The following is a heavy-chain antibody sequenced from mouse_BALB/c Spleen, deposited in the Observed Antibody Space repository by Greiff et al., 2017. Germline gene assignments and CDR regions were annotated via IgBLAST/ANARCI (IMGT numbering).Heavy chain of an antibody. CDR1: GFTFSSYA. CDR2: ISSGGST. CDR3: AREIYYAWFAY. V-gene: IGHV5-6-5*01. J-gene: IGHJ3*01. Sequence: EVKLMESGGGLVKPGGSLKLSCAASGFTFSSYAMSWVRQTPEKRLEWVASISSGGSTYYPDSVKGRFTISRDNARNILYLQMSSLRSEDTAMYYCAREIYYAWFAYWGQGTLVTVSA. D-gene: IGHD2-1*01.